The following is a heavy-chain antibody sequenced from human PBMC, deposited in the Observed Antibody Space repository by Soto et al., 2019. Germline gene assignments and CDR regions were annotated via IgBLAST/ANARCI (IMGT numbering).Heavy chain of an antibody. CDR1: GYTFTSYG. D-gene: IGHD1-26*01. CDR2: ISAYNGNT. J-gene: IGHJ5*02. V-gene: IGHV1-18*01. CDR3: ARDPPPRYSGSYSVAKDNWFDP. Sequence: QVQLVQSGAEVKKPGASVKVSCKASGYTFTSYGITWVRQAPGQGLEWMGWISAYNGNTNYAQKLQGRVTMTPDTPTSTAYMGLRSLRSDDTAVYYCARDPPPRYSGSYSVAKDNWFDPWGQGTLVTVSS.